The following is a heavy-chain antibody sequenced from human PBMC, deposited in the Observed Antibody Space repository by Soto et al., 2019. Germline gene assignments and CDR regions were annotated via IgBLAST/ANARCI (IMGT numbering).Heavy chain of an antibody. V-gene: IGHV3-9*01. D-gene: IGHD3-10*01. J-gene: IGHJ6*02. CDR2: ISWNSGNI. CDR1: GLSFDDHA. CDR3: AKAVKMIRGVIIRDYGMDV. Sequence: SLRLSCAASGLSFDDHAMHWVRQAPGKGLEWVSSISWNSGNIAYADSVKGRFTISRDKAKNSLYLQMNSLRVEDTALYYCAKAVKMIRGVIIRDYGMDVWGQGTTVTVSS.